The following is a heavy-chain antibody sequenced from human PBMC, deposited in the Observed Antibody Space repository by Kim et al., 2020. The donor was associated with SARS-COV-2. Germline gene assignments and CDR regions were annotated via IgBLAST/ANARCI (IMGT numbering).Heavy chain of an antibody. D-gene: IGHD3-10*01. Sequence: GGSLRLSCAASGFTFSSYWMSWVRQAPGKGLEWVANIKQDGSEKYYVDSVKGRFTISRDNAKNSLYLQMNSLRAEDTAVYYCAQTTGFGEFKDYYYYGMDVWGQGTTVTVSS. J-gene: IGHJ6*02. CDR1: GFTFSSYW. V-gene: IGHV3-7*03. CDR2: IKQDGSEK. CDR3: AQTTGFGEFKDYYYYGMDV.